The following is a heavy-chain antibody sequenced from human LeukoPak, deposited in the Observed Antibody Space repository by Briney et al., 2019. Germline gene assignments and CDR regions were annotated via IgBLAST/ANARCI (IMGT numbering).Heavy chain of an antibody. V-gene: IGHV4-30-2*02. CDR2: IYHSGST. J-gene: IGHJ5*02. D-gene: IGHD1-26*01. Sequence: SETLSLTCAVSGGSISSGGYSWSWIRQPPGKGLEWIGYIYHSGSTYYNPSLKSRVTISVDRSKNQFSLRLNSVTAADTAVYYCARSRAFNSGAFDPWGQGSLVTVSS. CDR1: GGSISSGGYS. CDR3: ARSRAFNSGAFDP.